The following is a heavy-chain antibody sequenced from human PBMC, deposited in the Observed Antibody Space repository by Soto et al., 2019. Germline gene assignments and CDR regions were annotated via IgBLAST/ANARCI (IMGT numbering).Heavy chain of an antibody. D-gene: IGHD6-13*01. CDR3: ARALQQLDFDY. CDR2: IIPILGIA. Sequence: VQLVHSGAAVKKPGSSVKVSCKASGGTFSSYTISWVRQAPGPELEWMGRIIPILGIANYAQKFQGRVTSTADKSTSTAYMELSSLRSEDTAVYYCARALQQLDFDYWGQGTLVTVSS. V-gene: IGHV1-69*02. CDR1: GGTFSSYT. J-gene: IGHJ4*02.